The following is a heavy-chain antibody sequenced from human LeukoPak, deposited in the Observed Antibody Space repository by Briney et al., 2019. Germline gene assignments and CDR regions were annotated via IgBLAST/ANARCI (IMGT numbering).Heavy chain of an antibody. CDR1: GFTFDDYA. V-gene: IGHV3-9*01. CDR3: ARDLTLDY. Sequence: PGGSLRLSCAASGFTFDDYAMHWVRQAPGKGLEWVSGISWNSGSIGYADSVKGRFTISRDNAKNSLYLQMNSLRAEDTAVYYCARDLTLDYWGQGTLVTVSS. J-gene: IGHJ4*02. CDR2: ISWNSGSI.